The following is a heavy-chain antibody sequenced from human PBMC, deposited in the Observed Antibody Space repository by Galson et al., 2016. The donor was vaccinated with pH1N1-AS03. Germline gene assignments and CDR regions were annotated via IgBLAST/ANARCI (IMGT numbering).Heavy chain of an antibody. CDR1: GYIFTGFH. D-gene: IGHD1-26*01. Sequence: SVKVSCKASGYIFTGFHVHWVRQAPGQGLEWMGWINPNNGFTNYAQKFEAWVTMTGDTSISTAYLELYGLKSDDTAVYYCARDPRGPCSSATCPTTYYFGMDVWGQGTTVIVSS. J-gene: IGHJ6*02. CDR2: INPNNGFT. CDR3: ARDPRGPCSSATCPTTYYFGMDV. V-gene: IGHV1-2*04.